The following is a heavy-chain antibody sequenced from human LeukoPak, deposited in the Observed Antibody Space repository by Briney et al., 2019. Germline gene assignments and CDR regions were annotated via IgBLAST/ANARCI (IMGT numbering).Heavy chain of an antibody. D-gene: IGHD6-6*01. Sequence: GGSLRLSCAASGFTFSDYYMSWIRQAPGKGLEWVSYISSSGSTIYYADSVKGRFTISRDNAKNSLYLQMDSLRAEDTAVYYCAREDSSSSGGYYYGMDVWGQGTTVTVSS. CDR3: AREDSSSSGGYYYGMDV. V-gene: IGHV3-11*01. CDR1: GFTFSDYY. J-gene: IGHJ6*02. CDR2: ISSSGSTI.